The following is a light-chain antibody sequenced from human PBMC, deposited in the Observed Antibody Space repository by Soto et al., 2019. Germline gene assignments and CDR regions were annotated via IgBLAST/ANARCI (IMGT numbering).Light chain of an antibody. CDR2: DAF. V-gene: IGKV3-11*01. Sequence: EIVLTQSPATLSLSPGERATLSCRASQSVSSYLAWYQQKPGQAPRLLIYDAFKRATGIPARFSGSGSGTDFTLTISSLEPEGFATYYCQQRSNWPPLTFGGGTKVEIK. CDR3: QQRSNWPPLT. CDR1: QSVSSY. J-gene: IGKJ4*01.